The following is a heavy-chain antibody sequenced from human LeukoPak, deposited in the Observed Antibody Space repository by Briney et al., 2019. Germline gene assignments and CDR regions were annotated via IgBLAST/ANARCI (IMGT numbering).Heavy chain of an antibody. CDR2: IKQDGGEK. CDR1: GFTFSSYW. J-gene: IGHJ4*02. Sequence: QPGGSLRLSCAASGFTFSSYWMSWVRQAPGKGLEWVASIKQDGGEKYYVDSVKGRFTISRDNAKNSLYLQMNSLRAEDTAVYYCARGDIVVVPGVPHDYWGQGTLVTVSS. D-gene: IGHD2-2*01. CDR3: ARGDIVVVPGVPHDY. V-gene: IGHV3-7*01.